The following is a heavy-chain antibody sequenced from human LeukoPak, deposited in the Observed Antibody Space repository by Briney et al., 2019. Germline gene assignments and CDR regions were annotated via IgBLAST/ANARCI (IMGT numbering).Heavy chain of an antibody. D-gene: IGHD3-16*02. V-gene: IGHV4-39*07. CDR1: GGSISSSSYY. Sequence: SETLSLTCTASGGSISSSSYYWGWIRQPPGKGLEWIGSIYYSGSTYYNPSLKSRVTISVDTSKNQFSLKLSSVTAADTAVYYCARASYVWGSYRHDYYYYMDVWGKGTTVTVSS. CDR3: ARASYVWGSYRHDYYYYMDV. J-gene: IGHJ6*03. CDR2: IYYSGST.